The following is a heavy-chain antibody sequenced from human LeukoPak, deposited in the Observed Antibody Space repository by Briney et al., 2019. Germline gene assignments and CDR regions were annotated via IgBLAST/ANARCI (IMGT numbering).Heavy chain of an antibody. CDR3: ARDILVVVAATDYYDMDV. CDR1: GYSISSGYY. D-gene: IGHD2-15*01. CDR2: IYHSGST. J-gene: IGHJ6*04. V-gene: IGHV4-38-2*02. Sequence: SETLSLTCAVSGYSISSGYYWGWIRQPPGKGLEWIGSIYHSGSTYYNPSLKSRVTISVDTSKNQFSLKLSSVTAADTAVYYCARDILVVVAATDYYDMDVWGKGTTVTVSS.